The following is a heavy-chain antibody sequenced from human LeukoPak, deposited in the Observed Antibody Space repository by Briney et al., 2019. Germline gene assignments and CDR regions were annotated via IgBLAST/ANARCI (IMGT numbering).Heavy chain of an antibody. CDR3: TSGYSGYDPDLGY. Sequence: GGSLRLSCAASGFTFSNAWMSWVRQAPGKGLEWVGRIKSKTDGGTTDYAAPVKGRFTISRDDSKNTLYLQMNSLNTEDTAVYYCTSGYSGYDPDLGYWGQGTLVTVSS. J-gene: IGHJ4*02. D-gene: IGHD5-12*01. V-gene: IGHV3-15*01. CDR2: IKSKTDGGTT. CDR1: GFTFSNAW.